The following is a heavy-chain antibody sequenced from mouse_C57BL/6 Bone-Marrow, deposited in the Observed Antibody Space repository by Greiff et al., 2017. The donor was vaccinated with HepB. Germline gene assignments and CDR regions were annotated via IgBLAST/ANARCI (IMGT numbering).Heavy chain of an antibody. Sequence: VQLQQSGPGLVQPSQSLSITCTVSGFSLTSYGVHWVRQSPGKGLEWLGVIWSGGSTDYNAAFISRLSISKDNSKSQVFFKMNSLQADDTAIYYCASYYGNYLSYWGQGTTLTVSS. J-gene: IGHJ2*01. CDR3: ASYYGNYLSY. CDR1: GFSLTSYG. D-gene: IGHD2-1*01. CDR2: IWSGGST. V-gene: IGHV2-2*01.